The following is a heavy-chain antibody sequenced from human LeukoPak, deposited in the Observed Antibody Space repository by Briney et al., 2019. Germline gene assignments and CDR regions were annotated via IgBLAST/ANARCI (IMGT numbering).Heavy chain of an antibody. D-gene: IGHD3-9*01. CDR1: GYTXNGYY. CDR2: SNSNSGDT. V-gene: IGHV1-2*02. J-gene: IGHJ5*02. CDR3: ARPAYYDILTDDPSNNWFDP. Sequence: ASVKVSCKTSGYTXNGYYMHGVRQAPGQGLEWMGWSNSNSGDTNYAQKFQGRVTMTSDTSISTAYMELRRLRSDDTAVYYCARPAYYDILTDDPSNNWFDPWGQGTLVTVSS.